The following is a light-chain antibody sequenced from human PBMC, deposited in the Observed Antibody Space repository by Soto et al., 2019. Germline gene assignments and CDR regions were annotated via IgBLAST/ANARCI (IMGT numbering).Light chain of an antibody. CDR1: QSVTSNY. J-gene: IGKJ1*01. V-gene: IGKV3-20*01. CDR3: QQYGSSPWT. Sequence: EIVLTQSPGTLSLSPGETGTLSCRASQSVTSNYLAWYQQKAGQTPRLLIFLASNRAAGTPDRFRSSRSGADFTLTNYRPEAEDFTVYFCQQYGSSPWTFGQGTKVDIK. CDR2: LAS.